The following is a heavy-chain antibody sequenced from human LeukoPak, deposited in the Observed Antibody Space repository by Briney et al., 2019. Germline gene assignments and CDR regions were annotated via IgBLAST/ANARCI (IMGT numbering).Heavy chain of an antibody. CDR2: INHSGST. J-gene: IGHJ4*02. CDR3: ARPRYALTGTAFDY. CDR1: GGSINNYY. Sequence: SETLSLTCTVSGGSINNYYWSWIRQPPGKGLEWIGEINHSGSTNYNPSLKSRVTISVDTSKNQFSLKLSSVTAADTAVYYCARPRYALTGTAFDYWGQGTLVTVSS. V-gene: IGHV4-34*01. D-gene: IGHD2-8*02.